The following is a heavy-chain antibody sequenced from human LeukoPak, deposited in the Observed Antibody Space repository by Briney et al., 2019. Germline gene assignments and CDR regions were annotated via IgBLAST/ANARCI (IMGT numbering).Heavy chain of an antibody. CDR3: ASPSTAMASNYYFDY. CDR1: GFTLSSHW. J-gene: IGHJ4*02. CDR2: INQDGSAK. D-gene: IGHD5-18*01. V-gene: IGHV3-7*01. Sequence: GGSLRLSCVASGFTLSSHWMSWVRQAPGKGLEWVANINQDGSAKYFVDSVKGRFTISRDNAKNSMYLQMNSLRAEDTAVYYCASPSTAMASNYYFDYWGQGTLVTVSS.